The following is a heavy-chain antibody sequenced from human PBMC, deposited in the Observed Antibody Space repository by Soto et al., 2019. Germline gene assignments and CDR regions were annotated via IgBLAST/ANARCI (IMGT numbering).Heavy chain of an antibody. D-gene: IGHD1-26*01. CDR1: GFTFSSYS. J-gene: IGHJ6*02. Sequence: XGSLRLSCAASGFTFSSYSMNWVRQAPGKGLEWVSSISSSSSYIYYADSVKGRFTISRDNAKNSLYLQMNSLRAEDTAVYYCARAWELHGMDAWGQGTTVTVSS. CDR2: ISSSSSYI. V-gene: IGHV3-21*01. CDR3: ARAWELHGMDA.